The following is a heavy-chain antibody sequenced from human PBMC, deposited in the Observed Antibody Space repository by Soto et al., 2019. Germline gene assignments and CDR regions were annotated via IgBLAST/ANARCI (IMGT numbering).Heavy chain of an antibody. CDR3: ARPSRYSGYDLDY. V-gene: IGHV1-3*01. J-gene: IGHJ4*02. Sequence: ASVKVSCKASGYTFTSYAMHWVRQAPGQRLEWMGWINAGNGNTKYSQKFQGRVTITRDTSAGTAYMELSSLRSEDTAVYYCARPSRYSGYDLDYWGQGTLVTVSS. CDR2: INAGNGNT. D-gene: IGHD5-12*01. CDR1: GYTFTSYA.